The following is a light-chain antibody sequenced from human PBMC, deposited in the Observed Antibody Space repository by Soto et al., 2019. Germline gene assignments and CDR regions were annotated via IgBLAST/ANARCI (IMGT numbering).Light chain of an antibody. CDR3: AAWDDILNGVV. CDR2: NTY. J-gene: IGLJ2*01. CDR1: SSNIGSHT. V-gene: IGLV1-44*01. Sequence: QSVLTQPPSASGTPGQRVTISCSGSSSNIGSHTVNWYQQLPGTAPRLLIYNTYYRPSGVPDRFSGSKSGTSASLAISGLQSEDEADYYCAAWDDILNGVVFGGGTKLTVL.